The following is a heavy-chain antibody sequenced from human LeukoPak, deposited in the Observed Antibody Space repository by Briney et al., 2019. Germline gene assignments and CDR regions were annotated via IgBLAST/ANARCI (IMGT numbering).Heavy chain of an antibody. Sequence: GGSMSLSCAASGFTFSNYWMSWDRQAPGKGLEWVANIKEDGSEKYYVDSVKGRFTISRDNARNSLYLQMNSLRAEDTAVYYGASGGGLGYWGQGTLVTVSS. CDR2: IKEDGSEK. V-gene: IGHV3-7*01. CDR1: GFTFSNYW. D-gene: IGHD7-27*01. J-gene: IGHJ4*02. CDR3: ASGGGLGY.